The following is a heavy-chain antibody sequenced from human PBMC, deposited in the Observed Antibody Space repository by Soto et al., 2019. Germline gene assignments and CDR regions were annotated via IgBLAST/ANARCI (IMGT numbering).Heavy chain of an antibody. CDR2: ISSSSSYT. CDR3: ARSHIVTSSYFDY. D-gene: IGHD5-12*01. V-gene: IGHV3-11*06. J-gene: IGHJ4*02. Sequence: QVQLVESGGGLVKPGGSLRLSCAASGFTFSAYYMSWIRQAPGKGLEWVSYISSSSSYTNYADSVKGRFTISRDNAKNSLDLQMNSLRAEDTAVYYCARSHIVTSSYFDYWGQGTLVTVSS. CDR1: GFTFSAYY.